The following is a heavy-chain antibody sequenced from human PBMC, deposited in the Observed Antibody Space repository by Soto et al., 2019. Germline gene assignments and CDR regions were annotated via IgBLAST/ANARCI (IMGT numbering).Heavy chain of an antibody. CDR3: AHRRQQLVFDP. CDR2: IYWDDDK. CDR1: GFSLSTSGVG. V-gene: IGHV2-5*02. Sequence: QITLKESGPTLVKPTQTLTLTCTFSGFSLSTSGVGVGWIRQPPGKALEWLALIYWDDDKPYSPSLKSRLTITKHTSKNQVVLTTTNMDPVDTSTYYCAHRRQQLVFDPWGQGTLVTVSS. D-gene: IGHD6-6*01. J-gene: IGHJ5*02.